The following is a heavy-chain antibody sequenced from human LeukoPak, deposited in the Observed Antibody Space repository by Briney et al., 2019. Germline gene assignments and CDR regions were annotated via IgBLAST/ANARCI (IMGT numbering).Heavy chain of an antibody. V-gene: IGHV3-23*01. CDR1: GFTFSSYA. Sequence: GGSLRLSCAASGFTFSSYAMSWVRQAPGKGLEWVSAISGSGGSTYYADSVKGRFTISRDNSKNTLYLQMNSLRAEDTAVYYCAKDRGSYSSGWSYFDYWGQGTLVTVSS. CDR2: ISGSGGST. D-gene: IGHD6-19*01. CDR3: AKDRGSYSSGWSYFDY. J-gene: IGHJ4*02.